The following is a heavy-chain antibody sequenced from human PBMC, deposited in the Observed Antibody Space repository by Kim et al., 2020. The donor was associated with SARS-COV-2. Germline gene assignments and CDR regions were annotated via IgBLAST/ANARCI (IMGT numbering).Heavy chain of an antibody. CDR1: GFNFNSYS. V-gene: IGHV3-48*02. Sequence: GGSLRLSCEVSGFNFNSYSMNWVRQAPGKGLEWVSYFSSSSTTMYYADSVRGRFTISRDNAKNSLFLQMNSLRDEDTAVYYCARCPLSMTMVRGMITTTLCYSYNMDAWGAGTTVTLSS. J-gene: IGHJ6*04. D-gene: IGHD3-10*01. CDR2: FSSSSTTM. CDR3: ARCPLSMTMVRGMITTTLCYSYNMDA.